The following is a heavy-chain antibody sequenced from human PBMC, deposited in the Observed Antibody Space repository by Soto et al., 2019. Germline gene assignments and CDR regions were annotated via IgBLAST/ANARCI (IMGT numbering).Heavy chain of an antibody. V-gene: IGHV3-23*01. CDR2: ISGSGGST. CDR1: GFTFSSYA. Sequence: PGGSLRLSCAASGFTFSSYAMSWVRQAPGKGLEWVSAISGSGGSTYYADSVKGRFTISRDNSKNTLYLQMNSLRAEDTAVYYCAKDWPTGWNYEGNWFDPWGQGTLVTVSS. CDR3: AKDWPTGWNYEGNWFDP. D-gene: IGHD1-7*01. J-gene: IGHJ5*02.